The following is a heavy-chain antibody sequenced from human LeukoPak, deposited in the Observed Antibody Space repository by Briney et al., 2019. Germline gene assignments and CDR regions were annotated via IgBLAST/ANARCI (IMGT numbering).Heavy chain of an antibody. J-gene: IGHJ6*03. CDR1: GYSISSGYY. D-gene: IGHD2-2*01. CDR3: ARVVSQLLASYYMDV. CDR2: IYHSGST. Sequence: ETSETLSLTCTVSGYSISSGYYWGWIRQPPGKGLEWIGSIYHSGSTYYNPSLKSRVTISVDTSKNQFSLKLSSVTAADTAVYYCARVVSQLLASYYMDVWGKGTTVTVSS. V-gene: IGHV4-38-2*02.